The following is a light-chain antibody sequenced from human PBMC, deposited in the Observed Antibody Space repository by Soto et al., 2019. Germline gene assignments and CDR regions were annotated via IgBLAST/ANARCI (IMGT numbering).Light chain of an antibody. CDR3: PQRSNWPWT. V-gene: IGKV3-11*02. Sequence: EIVLTQSPATLSLSPGDKATLSYRASPSVSSYLAWYQQKPGQAPRLLMYDASIRATGIPARFSGTGSERDFTPTITSLEPEDFAVYYCPQRSNWPWTFGQGTKVEIK. J-gene: IGKJ1*01. CDR1: PSVSSY. CDR2: DAS.